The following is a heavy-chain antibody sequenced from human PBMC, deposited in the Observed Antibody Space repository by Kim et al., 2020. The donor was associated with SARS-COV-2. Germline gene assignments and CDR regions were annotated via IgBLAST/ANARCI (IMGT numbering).Heavy chain of an antibody. CDR3: ARAPPHYDYVWGSYPHYGMDV. Sequence: SETLSLTCAVYGGSFSGYYWSWIRQPPGKGLEWIGEINHSGSTNYNPSLKSRVTISVDTSKNQFSLKLSSVTAADTAVYYCARAPPHYDYVWGSYPHYGMDVWGQGTTVTVSS. CDR1: GGSFSGYY. V-gene: IGHV4-34*01. D-gene: IGHD3-16*01. CDR2: INHSGST. J-gene: IGHJ6*02.